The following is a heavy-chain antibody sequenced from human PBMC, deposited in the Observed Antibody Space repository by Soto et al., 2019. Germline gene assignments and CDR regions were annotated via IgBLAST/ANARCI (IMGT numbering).Heavy chain of an antibody. J-gene: IGHJ4*02. CDR1: GYTFINYY. CDR3: ARGPNGGNIYYFDY. D-gene: IGHD2-15*01. CDR2: INPIGGST. V-gene: IGHV1-46*04. Sequence: ASVKVSCKASGYTFINYYMHWVRQAPGQGLEWMGIINPIGGSTRYAQKLQGRVIMTRDTSTTTVYMELSSLRSEDTAVYYCARGPNGGNIYYFDYWGQGTLVTV.